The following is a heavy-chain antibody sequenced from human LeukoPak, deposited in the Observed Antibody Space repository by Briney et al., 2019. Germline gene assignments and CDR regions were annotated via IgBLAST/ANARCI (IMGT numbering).Heavy chain of an antibody. CDR1: GFTFSSYA. V-gene: IGHV3-33*05. J-gene: IGHJ4*02. D-gene: IGHD2-21*02. Sequence: PGGSLRLSCAASGFTFSSYAMHWVRQAPGKGLEWVAIILSDGSYEYYADSVKGRFTISRDNSKDTLYLQMNSLRVEDTAVYYCAKAHIVVVTAVEYWGQGTLVTVSS. CDR3: AKAHIVVVTAVEY. CDR2: ILSDGSYE.